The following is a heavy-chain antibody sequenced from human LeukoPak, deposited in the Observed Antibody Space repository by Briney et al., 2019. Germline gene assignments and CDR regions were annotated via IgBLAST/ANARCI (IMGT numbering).Heavy chain of an antibody. CDR3: AAAGHFDSSGYYPAFDY. CDR1: GHTLSDLS. CDR2: FNPEDAET. V-gene: IGHV1-24*01. D-gene: IGHD3-22*01. Sequence: ASVKVSCKVSGHTLSDLSMQWVRQAPGKGLEWMGGFNPEDAETIYAQKFQGRVTITRDMSTSTAYMELSSLRSEDTAVYYCAAAGHFDSSGYYPAFDYWGQGTLVTVSS. J-gene: IGHJ4*02.